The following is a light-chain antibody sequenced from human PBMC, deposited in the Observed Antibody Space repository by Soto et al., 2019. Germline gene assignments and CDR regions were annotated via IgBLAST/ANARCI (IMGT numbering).Light chain of an antibody. Sequence: LAPGESATLSCRTSQSVSSNSLAWHQQKPGQAPRLLMYAASSRAAGIPDRFSGSGSGTDFTLTISRLEPEDFAVYYCQQHGSWGITFGPGT. CDR2: AAS. V-gene: IGKV3-20*01. CDR3: QQHGSWGIT. CDR1: QSVSSNS. J-gene: IGKJ3*01.